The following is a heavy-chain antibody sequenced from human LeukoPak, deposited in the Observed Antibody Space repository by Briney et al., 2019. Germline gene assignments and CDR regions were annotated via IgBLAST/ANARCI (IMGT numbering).Heavy chain of an antibody. CDR3: ARAVVVPAAIVRFGTGWFGP. CDR2: IYTSGST. V-gene: IGHV4-4*07. D-gene: IGHD2-2*02. Sequence: SETLSLTCTVSGGSISSYYWSWIRQPAGKGLEWIGRIYTSGSTNYNPSLKSRVTISVDTSKNQFSLKLSSVTAADTAVYYCARAVVVPAAIVRFGTGWFGPWGQGTLVTVSS. CDR1: GGSISSYY. J-gene: IGHJ5*02.